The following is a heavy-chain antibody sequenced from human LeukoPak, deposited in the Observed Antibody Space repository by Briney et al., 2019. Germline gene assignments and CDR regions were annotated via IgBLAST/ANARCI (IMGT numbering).Heavy chain of an antibody. CDR1: GGSISSGGYY. CDR2: IYHSGST. Sequence: PSETLSLTCTVSGGSISSGGYYWSWIRQPPGKGLEWIGYIYHSGSTYYNPSLKSRVTISVDRSKNQFSLKLSSVTAADTAVYYCARQGWQTDYWGQGTLVTVSS. CDR3: ARQGWQTDY. V-gene: IGHV4-30-2*01. D-gene: IGHD5-24*01. J-gene: IGHJ4*02.